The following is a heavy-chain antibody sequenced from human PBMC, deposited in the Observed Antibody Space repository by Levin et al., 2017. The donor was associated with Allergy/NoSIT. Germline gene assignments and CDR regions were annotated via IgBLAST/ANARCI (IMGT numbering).Heavy chain of an antibody. CDR3: AKSYSRGWYAFDY. V-gene: IGHV3-30*18. Sequence: GESLKISCAASGFTFSSYGMHWVRQAPGKGLEWVAVISYDGSNKYYADSVKGRFTISRDNSKNTLYLQMNSLRAEDTAVYYCAKSYSRGWYAFDYWGQGTLVTVSS. D-gene: IGHD6-19*01. J-gene: IGHJ4*02. CDR1: GFTFSSYG. CDR2: ISYDGSNK.